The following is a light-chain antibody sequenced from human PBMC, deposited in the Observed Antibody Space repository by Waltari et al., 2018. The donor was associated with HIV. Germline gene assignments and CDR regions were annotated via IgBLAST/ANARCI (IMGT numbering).Light chain of an antibody. CDR1: QRELYGTNGNTY. CDR3: HQYYSEPFS. CDR2: WAS. Sequence: DIVLTQSPDSLALPLGERATIKCKSSQRELYGTNGNTYLAWYQQKPGQPPKLLISWASTREYGVPDRFTGSGSGTDFTLTIARLQAEDVAVYYCHQYYSEPFSFGGGTKLEIK. V-gene: IGKV4-1*01. J-gene: IGKJ2*01.